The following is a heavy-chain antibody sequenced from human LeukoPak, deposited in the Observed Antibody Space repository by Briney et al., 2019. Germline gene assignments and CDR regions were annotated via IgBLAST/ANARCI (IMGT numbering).Heavy chain of an antibody. D-gene: IGHD3-10*01. J-gene: IGHJ4*02. V-gene: IGHV3-30*02. CDR1: GFTFSSYG. CDR3: AKGDNTMLRGLILNLLFDH. Sequence: GGSLRLSCAASGFTFSSYGMHWVRQAPGKGLEWVAFIRYDGSDKYYADSVKGRFTISRDNSKNTLYLQMNSLRAEDTAVYYCAKGDNTMLRGLILNLLFDHWGQGTLVTVSS. CDR2: IRYDGSDK.